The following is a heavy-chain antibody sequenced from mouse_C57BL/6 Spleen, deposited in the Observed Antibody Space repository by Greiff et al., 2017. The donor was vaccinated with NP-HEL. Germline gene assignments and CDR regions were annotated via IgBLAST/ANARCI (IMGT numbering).Heavy chain of an antibody. Sequence: VQLQQSGPELVKPGASVKMSCKASGYTFTDYNMHWVKQSHGKSLEWIGYINPNNGGTSYNQKFKGKATLTVNKSSSTAYMELRSLTSEDSAVYYCASDYYGSSLFDYWGQGTTLTVSS. D-gene: IGHD1-1*01. CDR3: ASDYYGSSLFDY. CDR1: GYTFTDYN. J-gene: IGHJ2*01. CDR2: INPNNGGT. V-gene: IGHV1-22*01.